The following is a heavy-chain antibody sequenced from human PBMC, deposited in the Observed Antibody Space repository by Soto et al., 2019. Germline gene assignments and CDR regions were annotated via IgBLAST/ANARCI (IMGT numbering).Heavy chain of an antibody. Sequence: SETLSLTCTVSGGSISSYYWSWIRQPPGKGLEWIGYIYYSGSTNYNPSLKSRVTISVDTSNNQFSLKLSSVTAADTAVYYCARVVLYGDYTQYYYYYYGMDVWGQGTTVTVSS. CDR1: GGSISSYY. CDR3: ARVVLYGDYTQYYYYYYGMDV. J-gene: IGHJ6*02. V-gene: IGHV4-59*01. D-gene: IGHD4-17*01. CDR2: IYYSGST.